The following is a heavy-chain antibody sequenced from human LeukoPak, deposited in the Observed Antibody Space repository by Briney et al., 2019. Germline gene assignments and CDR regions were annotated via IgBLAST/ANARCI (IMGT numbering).Heavy chain of an antibody. D-gene: IGHD3-10*01. CDR3: ARGATMVRGVSMTDDY. J-gene: IGHJ4*02. V-gene: IGHV4-34*01. Sequence: PSETLSLTCAVYVGSFCGYYWSWLRQPPGGGRECIGEINHSGSTNYNPSLKSRVTISVDTSKNQFSLKLSSVTAADTAVYYCARGATMVRGVSMTDDYWGQGTLVTVSS. CDR1: VGSFCGYY. CDR2: INHSGST.